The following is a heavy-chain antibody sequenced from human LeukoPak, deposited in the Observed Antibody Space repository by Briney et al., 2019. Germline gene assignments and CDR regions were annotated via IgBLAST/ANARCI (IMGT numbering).Heavy chain of an antibody. CDR1: GFTFSDYS. D-gene: IGHD5-24*01. J-gene: IGHJ4*02. CDR2: IGIDSGNT. Sequence: GGSLGLSCAASGFTFSDYSMNWLRQAPGKGLEWISYIGIDSGNTNYADSVKGRFTISGDKAQGSLYVQMNSLRVEDTAVYYCARDYKYAFDNWGQGTLVTVSS. V-gene: IGHV3-48*01. CDR3: ARDYKYAFDN.